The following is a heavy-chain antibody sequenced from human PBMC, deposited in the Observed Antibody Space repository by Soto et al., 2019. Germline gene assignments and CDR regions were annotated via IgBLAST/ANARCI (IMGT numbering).Heavy chain of an antibody. V-gene: IGHV1-24*01. CDR1: GYTLTELS. J-gene: IGHJ5*02. CDR3: ATGDRVATILDWFDP. CDR2: FDPEDGET. Sequence: ASVKVSCKVSGYTLTELSMHWVRQAPGKGLEWMGGFDPEDGETIYAQKFQGRVTMTGDKSTDTVYMELSSLRSEDTAVYYCATGDRVATILDWFDPWGQGTLVTVSS. D-gene: IGHD5-12*01.